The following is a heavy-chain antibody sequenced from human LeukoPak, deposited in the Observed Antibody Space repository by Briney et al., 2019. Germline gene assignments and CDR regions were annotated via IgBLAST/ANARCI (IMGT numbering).Heavy chain of an antibody. CDR3: ARDFTMVRGGTFDY. Sequence: PGGSLRLSCAASGFTVSSNYMSWVRQAPGKGLEWVSVIYSGGSTYYADSVKGRFTISRDNSKNTLYLQMNSLRAEDTAVYYCARDFTMVRGGTFDYWGQGTLVTVSS. D-gene: IGHD3-10*01. J-gene: IGHJ4*02. CDR1: GFTVSSNY. CDR2: IYSGGST. V-gene: IGHV3-66*01.